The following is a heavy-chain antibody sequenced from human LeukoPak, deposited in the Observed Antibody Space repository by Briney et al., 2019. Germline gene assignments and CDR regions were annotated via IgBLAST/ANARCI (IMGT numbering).Heavy chain of an antibody. Sequence: GASVKVSCKASGYTFTSYYMHWVRQAPGQGLERMGIINPSGGSTSYAQKFQGRVTMTRDMSTSTVYMELSSLRSEDTAVYYCAADSSSWYSFDYWGQGTLVTVSS. D-gene: IGHD6-13*01. CDR3: AADSSSWYSFDY. CDR1: GYTFTSYY. J-gene: IGHJ4*02. V-gene: IGHV1-46*01. CDR2: INPSGGST.